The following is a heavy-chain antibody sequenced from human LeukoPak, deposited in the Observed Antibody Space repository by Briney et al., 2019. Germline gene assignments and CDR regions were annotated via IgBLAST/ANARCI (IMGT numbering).Heavy chain of an antibody. CDR1: GFKFQDYG. CDR3: AKNRDWLLNYFDY. Sequence: PGGSLRLSCAASGFKFQDYGMAWARQVPGKGLEWVSSISGSSENEHYAVSARGRFRISRDNSKNTLYLQMNSLRAEDTAVYYCAKNRDWLLNYFDYWGQGTLVIVSS. D-gene: IGHD3/OR15-3a*01. J-gene: IGHJ4*02. V-gene: IGHV3-23*01. CDR2: ISGSSENE.